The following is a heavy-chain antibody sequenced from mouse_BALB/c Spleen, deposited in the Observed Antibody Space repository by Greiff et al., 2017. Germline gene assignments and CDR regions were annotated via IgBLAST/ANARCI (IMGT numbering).Heavy chain of an antibody. CDR3: VRPHYYYGFDY. D-gene: IGHD1-1*01. CDR2: IRSKSNNYAT. Sequence: EVQLVESGGGLVQPKGSLKLSCAASGFTFNTYAMNWVRQAPGKGLEWVARIRSKSNNYATYYADSVKDRFTISRDDSQSMLYLQMNNLKTEDTAMYYCVRPHYYYGFDYWGQGTTLTVSS. V-gene: IGHV10-1*02. J-gene: IGHJ2*01. CDR1: GFTFNTYA.